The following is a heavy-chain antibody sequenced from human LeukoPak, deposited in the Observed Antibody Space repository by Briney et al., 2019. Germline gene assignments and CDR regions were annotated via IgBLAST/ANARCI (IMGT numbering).Heavy chain of an antibody. D-gene: IGHD3-22*01. V-gene: IGHV3-48*04. Sequence: GGSLRLSCVASGFTFDDYAMHWVLQAPGKGLEWVSYITSTSSTIYYADSVKGRFTISRDNARNSLYLQMNSLRAEDTAVYYCARAAHYYDSGGFLPEAFDVWGQGTMVTVSS. CDR3: ARAAHYYDSGGFLPEAFDV. J-gene: IGHJ3*01. CDR1: GFTFDDYA. CDR2: ITSTSSTI.